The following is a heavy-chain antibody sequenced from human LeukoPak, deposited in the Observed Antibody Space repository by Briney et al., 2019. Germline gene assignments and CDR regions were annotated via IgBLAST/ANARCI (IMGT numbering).Heavy chain of an antibody. CDR3: ARGYNYPDY. CDR1: GFTFSSSS. J-gene: IGHJ4*02. Sequence: PGGSLRLSCVASGFTFSSSSMNWVRQAPGKGLEWVSHISSTSSTIYYADSVKGRFTISRDNAKNSLYLQMNSLRAEDTALYYCARGYNYPDYWGQGTLLTVSS. V-gene: IGHV3-48*04. D-gene: IGHD5-24*01. CDR2: ISSTSSTI.